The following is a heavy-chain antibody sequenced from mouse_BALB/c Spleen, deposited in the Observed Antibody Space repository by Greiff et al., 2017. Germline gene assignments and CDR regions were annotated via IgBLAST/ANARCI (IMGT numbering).Heavy chain of an antibody. J-gene: IGHJ4*01. Sequence: VQLQQSGAELVRPGVSVKISCKGSGYTFTDYAMHWVKQSHAKSLEWIGVISTYYGDASYNQKFKGKATMTVDKSSSTAYMELARLTSEDSAIYYCARGPPYAMDYWGQGTSVTVSS. CDR2: ISTYYGDA. CDR1: GYTFTDYA. CDR3: ARGPPYAMDY. V-gene: IGHV1S137*01.